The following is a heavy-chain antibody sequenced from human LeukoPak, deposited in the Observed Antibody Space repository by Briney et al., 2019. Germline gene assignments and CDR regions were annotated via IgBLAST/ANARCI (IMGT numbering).Heavy chain of an antibody. D-gene: IGHD4-17*01. CDR2: IIPIFGTA. J-gene: IGHJ6*03. CDR1: GGTFISYA. CDR3: AITVTTLRLPRPVDYYYYYMDV. Sequence: SVKVSCKASGGTFISYAISWVRQAPGQGLEWMGRIIPIFGTANYAQKFQGRVTITSDGSTSAAYMELSSLRSEDTAVYYCAITVTTLRLPRPVDYYYYYMDVWGKGTTVTVSS. V-gene: IGHV1-69*15.